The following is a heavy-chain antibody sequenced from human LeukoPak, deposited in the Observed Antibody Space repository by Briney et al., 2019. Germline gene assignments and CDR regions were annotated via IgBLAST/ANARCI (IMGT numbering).Heavy chain of an antibody. D-gene: IGHD3-9*01. CDR2: ISAYNGNA. CDR1: GYTFTSYG. CDR3: ARANPYYDILTGYHNYYYYYYMDV. J-gene: IGHJ6*03. Sequence: GASVKVSCKASGYTFTSYGISWVRQAPGQGLEWMGWISAYNGNANYAQKLQGRVTMTTDTSTSTAYMELRSLRSDDTAVYYCARANPYYDILTGYHNYYYYYYMDVWGKGTTVTISS. V-gene: IGHV1-18*01.